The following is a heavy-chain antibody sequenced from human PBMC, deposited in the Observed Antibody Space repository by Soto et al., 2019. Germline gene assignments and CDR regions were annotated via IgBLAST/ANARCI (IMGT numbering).Heavy chain of an antibody. Sequence: QVQLVQSGAEVKKPGASVKVSCKASGYTFTSYGISWVRQAPGQGLEWMGWISAYNGNTNYAQKLQGRVTMTTDTTTSTAYMELRSLRSDDTAVYYCARVKGTVVVLHRYGMDVWGQGTTVTVSS. J-gene: IGHJ6*02. V-gene: IGHV1-18*01. CDR1: GYTFTSYG. D-gene: IGHD2-2*01. CDR3: ARVKGTVVVLHRYGMDV. CDR2: ISAYNGNT.